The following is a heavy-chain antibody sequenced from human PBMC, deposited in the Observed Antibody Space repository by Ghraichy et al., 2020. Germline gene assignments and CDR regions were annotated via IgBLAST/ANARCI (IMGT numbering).Heavy chain of an antibody. CDR2: INTDGSNT. D-gene: IGHD3-16*01. CDR3: ARGGSSYTYFTGGY. J-gene: IGHJ4*02. Sequence: GESLNISCAASGFTFSSYWMHWVRQAPGKGLVWVSRINTDGSNTIYADSVKGRFTISRDNAKNTLYLQMNSLRAEDTAVYYCARGGSSYTYFTGGYWGQGTLVTVSS. CDR1: GFTFSSYW. V-gene: IGHV3-74*01.